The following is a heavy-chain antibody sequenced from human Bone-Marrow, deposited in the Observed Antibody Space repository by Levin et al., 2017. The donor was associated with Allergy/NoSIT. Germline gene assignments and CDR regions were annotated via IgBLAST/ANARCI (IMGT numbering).Heavy chain of an antibody. CDR2: IFWDDDE. CDR3: ARSYHAGDYYSRFDF. Sequence: SGPTLVKPTQTLTLTCTFFGFSLTTRGVGVGWIRQPPGKAPEWLALIFWDDDERYTPSLKSRLTITKDTSKNQVVLTMTHMDPVETATYYCARSYHAGDYYSRFDFWGQGTLVTVSS. J-gene: IGHJ4*02. V-gene: IGHV2-5*02. CDR1: GFSLTTRGVG. D-gene: IGHD2-21*01.